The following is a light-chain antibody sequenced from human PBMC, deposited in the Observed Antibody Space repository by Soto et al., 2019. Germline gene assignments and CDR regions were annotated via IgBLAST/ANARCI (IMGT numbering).Light chain of an antibody. V-gene: IGLV2-8*01. J-gene: IGLJ3*02. Sequence: QSALTQPPAASGSPGQSVTIFCTGTSSDVGGYNYVSWYQQHPGKAPKLMIYEVSKRPSGVPFRFSASKSANTASLTVSGLQAEDEADYYCCSYAGSNSWVFGGGTQLTVL. CDR1: SSDVGGYNY. CDR2: EVS. CDR3: CSYAGSNSWV.